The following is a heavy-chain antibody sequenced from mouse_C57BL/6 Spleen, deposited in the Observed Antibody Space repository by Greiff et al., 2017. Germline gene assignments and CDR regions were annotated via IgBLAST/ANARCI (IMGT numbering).Heavy chain of an antibody. D-gene: IGHD1-1*01. Sequence: VQLKESGPGLVKPSQSLSLTCSVTGYSITSGYYWNWIRQFPGNKLEWMGYISYDGSNNYNPSLKNRISLTRDTSNNQFFLKLNSVTTEYTATYYCASAITTVVESDAWFADWGQGTLVTVSA. V-gene: IGHV3-6*01. CDR1: GYSITSGYY. CDR2: ISYDGSN. CDR3: ASAITTVVESDAWFAD. J-gene: IGHJ3*01.